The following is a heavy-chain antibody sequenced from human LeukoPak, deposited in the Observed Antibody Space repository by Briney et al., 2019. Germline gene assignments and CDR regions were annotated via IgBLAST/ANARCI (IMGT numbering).Heavy chain of an antibody. D-gene: IGHD3-10*01. CDR3: ARDRASGSGKYYFDY. Sequence: SETLSLTCTVSGGSTSSSSYYWGWIRQTPGMGLEWIGSIYYSGSTYYNPSLKSRVTISVDTSKNQFSLKLSSVTAADTAVYYCARDRASGSGKYYFDYWGQGTLVTVSS. J-gene: IGHJ4*02. V-gene: IGHV4-39*07. CDR2: IYYSGST. CDR1: GGSTSSSSYY.